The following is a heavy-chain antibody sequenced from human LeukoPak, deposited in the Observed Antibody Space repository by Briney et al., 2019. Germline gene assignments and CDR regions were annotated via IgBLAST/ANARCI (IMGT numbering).Heavy chain of an antibody. D-gene: IGHD1-26*01. CDR3: ARRSYLADY. J-gene: IGHJ4*02. CDR2: INHSGST. CDR1: GGSFSGYY. V-gene: IGHV4-34*01. Sequence: PSETLSLTCAVYGGSFSGYYWSWIRQPPGKGLEWIGEINHSGSTNYNPSLKSRVTISVDTSKNQFSLKLSSVTAADTAVYYCARRSYLADYWGQGTLVTVSS.